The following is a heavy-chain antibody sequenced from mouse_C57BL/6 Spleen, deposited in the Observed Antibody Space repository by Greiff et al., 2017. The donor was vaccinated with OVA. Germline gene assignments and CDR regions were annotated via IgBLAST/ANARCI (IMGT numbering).Heavy chain of an antibody. V-gene: IGHV1-69*01. J-gene: IGHJ2*01. CDR2: IDPSDSYT. CDR1: GYTFTSYW. CDR3: ARDGTTAVRWGYFDY. D-gene: IGHD1-1*01. Sequence: VQLQESGAELVMPGASVKLSCKASGYTFTSYWMHWVKQRPGQGLEWIGEIDPSDSYTNYNQKFKGKSTLTVDKSSSTAYMQLSSLTSEDSAVYYCARDGTTAVRWGYFDYWGQGTTLTVSS.